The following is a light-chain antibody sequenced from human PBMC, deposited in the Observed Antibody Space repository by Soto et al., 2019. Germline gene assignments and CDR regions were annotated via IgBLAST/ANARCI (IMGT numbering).Light chain of an antibody. V-gene: IGLV2-8*01. Sequence: QSVLTQPPSASGSPGQSVTISCTGTSSDVGAYDYVSWYQQHPGKAPKLMIYEINKRPSGVPDRFSGSKSGNTASLTVSGLQAEDEADYYCSSYTSSITLFVFGSGTKVTVL. J-gene: IGLJ1*01. CDR1: SSDVGAYDY. CDR2: EIN. CDR3: SSYTSSITLFV.